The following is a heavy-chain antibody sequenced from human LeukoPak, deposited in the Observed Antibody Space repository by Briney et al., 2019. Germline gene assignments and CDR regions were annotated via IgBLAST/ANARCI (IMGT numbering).Heavy chain of an antibody. V-gene: IGHV4-4*02. CDR1: GGSISSSNW. CDR2: IYHSGST. D-gene: IGHD3-16*01. J-gene: IGHJ4*02. Sequence: PSETLSLTCAVSGGSISSSNWWSWVRQPPGKGLEWIGEIYHSGSTNYNPSLRSRVTISIDKSKNQFSLNLSSVTAADTAVYYCARESWSYASKFHYWGQGTLVTVSS. CDR3: ARESWSYASKFHY.